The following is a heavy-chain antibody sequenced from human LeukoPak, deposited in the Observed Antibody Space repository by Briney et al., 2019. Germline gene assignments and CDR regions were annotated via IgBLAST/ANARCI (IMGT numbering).Heavy chain of an antibody. CDR3: ATAPYEYIWGTYRTNWFDP. CDR1: GGAISSGDYY. V-gene: IGHV4-30-4*01. D-gene: IGHD3-16*02. Sequence: SETLYLTCTVSGGAISSGDYYWSWIRQPPGTGLEWIGYSYYSGNTYYNPSLKSRVTISMDTSKNQFSLKLNSMTAADTAVYYCATAPYEYIWGTYRTNWFDPWGQGTLVTVSS. CDR2: SYYSGNT. J-gene: IGHJ5*02.